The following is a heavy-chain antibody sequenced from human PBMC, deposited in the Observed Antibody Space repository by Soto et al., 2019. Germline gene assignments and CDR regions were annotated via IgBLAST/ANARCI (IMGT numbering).Heavy chain of an antibody. V-gene: IGHV3-30*18. CDR1: GFTFSSYG. Sequence: QGQLVESGGGVVQPGRSLRLSCAASGFTFSSYGMHWVRQAPGKGLACVAVISYDGSNKYYADSVKGLFPIYRDNSKNTLYLQMNRLRAEDTAVYYCAKDSSLSSWYGGGFDPWGQGTLVTVSS. CDR2: ISYDGSNK. J-gene: IGHJ5*02. D-gene: IGHD6-13*01. CDR3: AKDSSLSSWYGGGFDP.